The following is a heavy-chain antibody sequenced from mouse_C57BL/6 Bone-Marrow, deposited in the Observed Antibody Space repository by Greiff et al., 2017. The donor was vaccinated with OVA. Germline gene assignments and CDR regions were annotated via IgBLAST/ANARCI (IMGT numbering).Heavy chain of an antibody. CDR3: ARDYGSSNHWYIDV. CDR2: SRNKANDYTT. J-gene: IGHJ1*03. Sequence: EVKLMESGGGLVQSGRSLRLSCATSGFTFSDFYMEWVRQAPGKGLEWIAASRNKANDYTTEYSASVKGRFIVSRDTSQSILYLQMNALRAEDTAIYYCARDYGSSNHWYIDVWGTGTTVTVSS. V-gene: IGHV7-1*01. D-gene: IGHD1-1*01. CDR1: GFTFSDFY.